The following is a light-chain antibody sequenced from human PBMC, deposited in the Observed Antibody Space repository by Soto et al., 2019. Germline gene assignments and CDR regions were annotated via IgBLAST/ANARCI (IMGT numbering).Light chain of an antibody. Sequence: VLTQSPGTLSLSPGARATLSCRASQSVPSSYLAWYQQKPGQAPRLLIYDTSSRATGIPDRFSGSGSGTDFTLTIGRVEREASAVFYCQQHGGPSLYTFGQGNTLEI. V-gene: IGKV3-20*01. CDR1: QSVPSSY. J-gene: IGKJ2*01. CDR3: QQHGGPSLYT. CDR2: DTS.